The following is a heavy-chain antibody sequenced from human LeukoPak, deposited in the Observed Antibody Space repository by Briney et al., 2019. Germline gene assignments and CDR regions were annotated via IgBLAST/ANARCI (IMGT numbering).Heavy chain of an antibody. V-gene: IGHV3-53*01. CDR3: AREQPPGVYFDY. Sequence: GGSLRLSCAASGLTGSNNYLSWVRQAPGKGVEWVSIIYTDGGTYYADSVKGRFTISRDNSKNTLYLQMNGLRADDTAVYYCAREQPPGVYFDYWGQGTLVTVSS. J-gene: IGHJ4*02. CDR1: GLTGSNNY. D-gene: IGHD3-10*01. CDR2: IYTDGGT.